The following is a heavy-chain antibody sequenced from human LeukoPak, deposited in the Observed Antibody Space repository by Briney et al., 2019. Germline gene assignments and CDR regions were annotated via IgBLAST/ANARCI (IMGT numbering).Heavy chain of an antibody. CDR2: IYYSGST. V-gene: IGHV4-39*01. Sequence: MSSETLSLTCTVSGGSISSSSYYWGWIRQPPGKGLEWIGSIYYSGSTYYNPSLKSRVTISVDTSKNQFSLKLSSVTAADTAVYYCARQNVDTAMVSPLMLDYWGQGTLVTVSS. CDR1: GGSISSSSYY. CDR3: ARQNVDTAMVSPLMLDY. D-gene: IGHD5-18*01. J-gene: IGHJ4*02.